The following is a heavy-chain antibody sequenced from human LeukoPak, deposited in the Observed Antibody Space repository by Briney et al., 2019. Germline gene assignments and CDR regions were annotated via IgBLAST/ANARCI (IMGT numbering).Heavy chain of an antibody. CDR3: ARDLGYCTNGVCHTRFDY. V-gene: IGHV3-53*01. Sequence: PGGSLRLSCAASGLTGSHNYVSWVRQAPGKGLEWVSAIHTSGDTCYADSVKGRFTISRDTSKNTLYLQINSLRVEDTAVYYCARDLGYCTNGVCHTRFDYWGQGTLVAVSS. J-gene: IGHJ4*02. CDR2: IHTSGDT. D-gene: IGHD2-8*01. CDR1: GLTGSHNY.